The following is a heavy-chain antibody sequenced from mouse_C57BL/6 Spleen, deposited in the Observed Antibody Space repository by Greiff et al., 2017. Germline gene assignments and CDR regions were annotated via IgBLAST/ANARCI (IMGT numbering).Heavy chain of an antibody. CDR3: TRGNFDTTVVAPFDY. D-gene: IGHD1-1*01. V-gene: IGHV1-15*01. J-gene: IGHJ2*01. CDR1: GYTFTDYE. Sequence: VQLKQSGAELVRPGASVTLSCKASGYTFTDYEMHWVKQTPVHGLEWIGAIDPETGGTAYNQKFKGKAILTADKSSSTAYMELRSLTSEDSAVYYCTRGNFDTTVVAPFDYWGQGTTLTVSS. CDR2: IDPETGGT.